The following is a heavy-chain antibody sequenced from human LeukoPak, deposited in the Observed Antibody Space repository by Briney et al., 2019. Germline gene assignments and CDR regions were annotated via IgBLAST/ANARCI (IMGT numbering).Heavy chain of an antibody. V-gene: IGHV1-2*02. J-gene: IGHJ4*02. CDR1: GYTFTGYY. Sequence: ASVKVSCKASGYTFTGYYMHWVRQAPGQGLEWMGWINPNNGGTNYAQKFQGRVTMTRDTSISAAYMELSRLRSDDTAVYYCARDLAVAGTMVEFDYWGQGTLVTVSS. D-gene: IGHD6-19*01. CDR2: INPNNGGT. CDR3: ARDLAVAGTMVEFDY.